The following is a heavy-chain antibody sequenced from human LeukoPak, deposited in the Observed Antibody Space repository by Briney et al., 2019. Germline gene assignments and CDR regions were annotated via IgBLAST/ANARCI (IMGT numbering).Heavy chain of an antibody. D-gene: IGHD2-15*01. J-gene: IGHJ4*02. CDR2: ISSSSGTI. CDR1: GFTFSSYS. V-gene: IGHV3-48*02. CDR3: ARYCSGGYCYSPFSFDY. Sequence: GGSLRLSCAASGFTFSSYSMNWVRQAPGKGLEWVSYISSSSGTIYYIDAVKGRFTISRDNGKNSLYLQMDSLRDEDTAVYYCARYCSGGYCYSPFSFDYWGQGTLVTVSS.